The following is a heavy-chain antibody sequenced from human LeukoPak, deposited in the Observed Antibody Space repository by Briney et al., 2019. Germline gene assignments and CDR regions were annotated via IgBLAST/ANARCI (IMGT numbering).Heavy chain of an antibody. J-gene: IGHJ4*02. D-gene: IGHD4-17*01. CDR3: ARVEYGKFDY. V-gene: IGHV3-53*01. Sequence: GGSLRLSCAASGFTFSSYAMSWVRQAPGKGLEWVSVIYSGGSTYYADSVKGRFTISRDNSKNTLYLQMNSLRAEDTAVYYCARVEYGKFDYWGQGTLVTVSS. CDR1: GFTFSSYA. CDR2: IYSGGST.